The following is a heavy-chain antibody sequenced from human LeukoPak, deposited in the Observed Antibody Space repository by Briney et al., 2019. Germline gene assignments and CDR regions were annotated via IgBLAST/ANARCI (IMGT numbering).Heavy chain of an antibody. V-gene: IGHV5-51*01. CDR1: GYSFTSYW. CDR3: ARRNSYGWIIDY. CDR2: IYPGDSDT. J-gene: IGHJ4*02. D-gene: IGHD5-18*01. Sequence: HGESLKISCKGSGYSFTSYWIGWVREMPGKGLEWMGIIYPGDSDTRYSASFQGQVTISADKSIGTAYLQWSSLKASDTAMYYCARRNSYGWIIDYWGQGTLVTVSS.